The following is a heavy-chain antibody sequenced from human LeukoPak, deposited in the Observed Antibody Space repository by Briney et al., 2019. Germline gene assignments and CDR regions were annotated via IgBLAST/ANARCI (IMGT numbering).Heavy chain of an antibody. CDR2: ISSSGSTI. J-gene: IGHJ3*02. CDR1: GFTFSSYE. V-gene: IGHV3-48*03. D-gene: IGHD1-1*01. Sequence: PDGSLTLSCAASGFTFSSYEMNWVRQAPGKGLEWVSYISSSGSTIYYADSVKGRFTISRDNAKNSLYLQMNSLRAEDTAVYYCARAERTVNVFDIWGHGKIVSVSS. CDR3: ARAERTVNVFDI.